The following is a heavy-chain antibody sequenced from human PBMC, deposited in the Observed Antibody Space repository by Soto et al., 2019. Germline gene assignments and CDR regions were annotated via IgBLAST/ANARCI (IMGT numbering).Heavy chain of an antibody. V-gene: IGHV3-23*01. CDR1: GFTFSSYA. CDR2: ISGSGGST. Sequence: GGSLRLSCAASGFTFSSYAISWGRQAPGKGLEWVSAISGSGGSTYYADSVKGRFTISRDNSKNTLYLQMNSLRAEDTAVYYCAKITRVRGVTTHFDYWGQGTLVTVS. CDR3: AKITRVRGVTTHFDY. J-gene: IGHJ4*02. D-gene: IGHD3-10*01.